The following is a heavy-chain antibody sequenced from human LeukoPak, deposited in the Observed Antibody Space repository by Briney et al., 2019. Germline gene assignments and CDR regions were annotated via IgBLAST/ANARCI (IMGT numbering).Heavy chain of an antibody. Sequence: GGSLRLSCAASGFTFSSYAMNWVRQAPGKGLEWVSYISSSSSTIYYADSVKGRSTISRDNAKNSLHLQMNSLRAEDTAVYYCARDEENFWSGSDFDYWGQGTLVTVSS. D-gene: IGHD3-3*01. CDR1: GFTFSSYA. J-gene: IGHJ4*02. V-gene: IGHV3-48*01. CDR3: ARDEENFWSGSDFDY. CDR2: ISSSSSTI.